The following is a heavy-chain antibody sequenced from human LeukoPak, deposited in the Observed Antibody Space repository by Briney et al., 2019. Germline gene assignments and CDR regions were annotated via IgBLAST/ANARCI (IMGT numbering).Heavy chain of an antibody. V-gene: IGHV3-15*01. CDR3: TTDHRGYSFWY. CDR2: IKSNADGGST. J-gene: IGHJ4*02. CDR1: GITFSNTW. Sequence: GGSLRLSCAASGITFSNTWMSWVRQAPGKGLEWVGRIKSNADGGSTDYAAPVRGRFSISRDDSRNTLYLQINSLKTEDTAVYYCTTDHRGYSFWYWGQGTLVTVSS. D-gene: IGHD5-18*01.